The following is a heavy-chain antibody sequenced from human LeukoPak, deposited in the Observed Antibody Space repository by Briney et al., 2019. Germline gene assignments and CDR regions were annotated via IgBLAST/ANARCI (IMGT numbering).Heavy chain of an antibody. D-gene: IGHD2-2*01. CDR2: ISSSGSTI. J-gene: IGHJ4*02. CDR1: GFTFSDYY. Sequence: GGSLRLSCAASGFTFSDYYMSWIRQAPGKGLEWVSYISSSGSTIYYADSVKGRFTISRDNAKNSLYLRMNSLRAEDTAVYYCAREGDIVVVPAAIDYWGQGTLVTVSS. V-gene: IGHV3-11*01. CDR3: AREGDIVVVPAAIDY.